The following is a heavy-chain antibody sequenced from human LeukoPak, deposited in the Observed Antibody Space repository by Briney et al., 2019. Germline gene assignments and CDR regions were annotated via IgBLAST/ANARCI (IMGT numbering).Heavy chain of an antibody. D-gene: IGHD2-15*01. J-gene: IGHJ4*02. CDR2: IYYSGST. Sequence: SETLSLTCTVSSGSISSGDYYWRWIRQPPGRGLEWIGYIYYSGSTYYNPSLKSRVTISVDTSKNQFSLKLSSVTAADTAVYYCARGIDSSFDYWGQGTLVTVSS. CDR1: SGSISSGDYY. V-gene: IGHV4-30-4*01. CDR3: ARGIDSSFDY.